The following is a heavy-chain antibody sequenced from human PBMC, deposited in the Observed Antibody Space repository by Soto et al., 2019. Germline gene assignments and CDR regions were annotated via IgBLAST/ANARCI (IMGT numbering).Heavy chain of an antibody. CDR2: IISVFGTP. J-gene: IGHJ6*02. CDR1: GGSFSNYG. CDR3: ARGDATKIIVTTYYGLDV. Sequence: QVQVVQSGAEVKKPGSSVKVSCKASGGSFSNYGISWVRQAPGQGLEWMGGIISVFGTPHYAQKFQDRVTITADESTITVYMEVSSLTSEDTAVYYCARGDATKIIVTTYYGLDVWGQGTTVTVSS. V-gene: IGHV1-69*12. D-gene: IGHD3-22*01.